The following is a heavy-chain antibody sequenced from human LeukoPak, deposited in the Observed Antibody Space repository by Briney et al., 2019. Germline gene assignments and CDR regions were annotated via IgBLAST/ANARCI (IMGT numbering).Heavy chain of an antibody. CDR3: ARVLRYCSGGNCYSGGLGYMDV. CDR1: GFTFSSYG. CDR2: ISSSGSTI. Sequence: GGSLRLSCAASGFTFSSYGMHWVRQAPGKGLEWVSYISSSGSTIYYADSVKGRFTIYRDNAKNSLFLQMNSLRAEDTAVYYCARVLRYCSGGNCYSGGLGYMDVWGKGTTVTISS. V-gene: IGHV3-48*04. J-gene: IGHJ6*03. D-gene: IGHD2-15*01.